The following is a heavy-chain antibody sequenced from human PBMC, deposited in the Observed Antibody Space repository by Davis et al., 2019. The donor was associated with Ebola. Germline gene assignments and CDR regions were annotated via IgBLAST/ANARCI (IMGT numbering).Heavy chain of an antibody. Sequence: SETLSLTFAVSGDSISSSNWWGWVRQPPGKGLEWVGEIFHGGTTNYNPSLKSRVIMSVDKSKNQFSLKLTSVTAADTAVYYCARDAFPGDYIRWFDSWGQGTQVTVSS. CDR1: GDSISSSNW. J-gene: IGHJ5*01. V-gene: IGHV4-4*02. D-gene: IGHD4-17*01. CDR3: ARDAFPGDYIRWFDS. CDR2: IFHGGTT.